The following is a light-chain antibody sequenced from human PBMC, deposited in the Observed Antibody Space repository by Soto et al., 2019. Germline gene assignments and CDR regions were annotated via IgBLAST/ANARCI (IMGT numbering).Light chain of an antibody. Sequence: QSVLTQPASLSGSPGQSITISCTGTNSDVGRYNLVSWYQHHPGKAPKLMIYEGNKRPSGVSDRFSGSKSGNTASLTISGLQAEDEADYYCCSHAGVSTYVFGTGTKLTVL. CDR3: CSHAGVSTYV. CDR2: EGN. V-gene: IGLV2-23*01. J-gene: IGLJ1*01. CDR1: NSDVGRYNL.